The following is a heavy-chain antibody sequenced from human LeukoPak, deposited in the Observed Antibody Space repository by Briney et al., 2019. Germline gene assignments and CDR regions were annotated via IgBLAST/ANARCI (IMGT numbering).Heavy chain of an antibody. Sequence: ASVKVSCKASGYTFTGYYMHWVRQAPGQGLEWMGWINPNSGGTNYAQKFQGRVTMTRDTSISTAYMELSRLRSDDTAVYYCATLEPGWLHTRAGYFDYWGQGTLVTVSS. V-gene: IGHV1-2*02. J-gene: IGHJ4*02. CDR1: GYTFTGYY. CDR3: ATLEPGWLHTRAGYFDY. CDR2: INPNSGGT. D-gene: IGHD5-24*01.